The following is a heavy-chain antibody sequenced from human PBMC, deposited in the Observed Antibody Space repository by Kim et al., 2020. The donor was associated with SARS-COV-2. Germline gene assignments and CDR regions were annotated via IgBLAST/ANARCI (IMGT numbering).Heavy chain of an antibody. CDR1: GFAFSSNW. CDR3: VRGPTYGLRADHFDF. CDR2: IKQGGSEK. Sequence: GGSLRLSCVASGFAFSSNWMMWIHQAPGKGLEWVANIKQGGSEKNYVDSVKGRFTISRDDVKNSLHLQMNSLRSEDTAIYYCVRGPTYGLRADHFDFWG. D-gene: IGHD2-8*01. J-gene: IGHJ4*01. V-gene: IGHV3-7*03.